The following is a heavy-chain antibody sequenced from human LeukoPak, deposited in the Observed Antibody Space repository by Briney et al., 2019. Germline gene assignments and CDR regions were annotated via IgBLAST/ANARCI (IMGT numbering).Heavy chain of an antibody. CDR1: GFTFSSYA. CDR3: AKGSSQPYYYYYYMDV. CDR2: ISGSGGST. D-gene: IGHD6-6*01. Sequence: GGSLRLSCAASGFTFSSYAMSWVRQAPGKGLEWVSAISGSGGSTYYADSVKGRFTISRDNSKNTLYLQMNSLRAEDTAVYYCAKGSSQPYYYYYYMDVWGKGTTVTVSS. J-gene: IGHJ6*03. V-gene: IGHV3-23*01.